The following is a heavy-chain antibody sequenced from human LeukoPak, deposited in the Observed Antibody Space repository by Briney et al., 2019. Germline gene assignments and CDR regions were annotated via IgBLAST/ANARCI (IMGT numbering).Heavy chain of an antibody. D-gene: IGHD2-15*01. J-gene: IGHJ6*02. V-gene: IGHV1-69*13. CDR1: GYTFTSYA. CDR2: VIPIFGTA. CDR3: ATPAAYCSGGSCWLPPGYYYGMDV. Sequence: GASVKVSCKASGYTFTSYAMHWVRQAPGQGLEWMGGVIPIFGTANYAQKFQGRVTITADESTSTAYMELSSLRSEDTAVYYCATPAAYCSGGSCWLPPGYYYGMDVWGQGTTVTVSS.